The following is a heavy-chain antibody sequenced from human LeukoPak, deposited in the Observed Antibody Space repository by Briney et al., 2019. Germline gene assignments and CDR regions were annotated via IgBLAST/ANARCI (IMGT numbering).Heavy chain of an antibody. CDR2: ISHSGNT. J-gene: IGHJ5*02. V-gene: IGHV4-38-2*01. D-gene: IGHD3-16*01. Sequence: PSETLSLTCSVSGYSIRSGYSGGWIRPPPGKGLEWIGSISHSGNTYYNPSLKSRVTISLDTSKNQFSLKLNSVTAADTAVYFCARSMISMLKVNWFDPWGQGTLVTVSS. CDR1: GYSIRSGYS. CDR3: ARSMISMLKVNWFDP.